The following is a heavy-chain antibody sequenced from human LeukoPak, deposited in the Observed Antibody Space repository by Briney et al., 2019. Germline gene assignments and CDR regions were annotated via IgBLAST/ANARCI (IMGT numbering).Heavy chain of an antibody. CDR1: GFTFSSYS. V-gene: IGHV3-48*02. Sequence: GGSLRLSCAASGFTFSSYSMNWVCQAPGKGLEWVSYISSSSSTIYYADSVKGRFTISRDNAKNSLYLQMNSLRDEDTAVYYCARSPGLLWFGEGFDYWGQGTLVTVSS. D-gene: IGHD3-10*01. J-gene: IGHJ4*02. CDR2: ISSSSSTI. CDR3: ARSPGLLWFGEGFDY.